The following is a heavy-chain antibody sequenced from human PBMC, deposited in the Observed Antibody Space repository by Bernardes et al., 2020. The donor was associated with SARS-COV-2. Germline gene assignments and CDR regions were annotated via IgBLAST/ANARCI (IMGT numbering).Heavy chain of an antibody. CDR1: GFTFSNYR. Sequence: GGSLRLSCAASGFTFSNYRMTWVRQAPGKGLEWVANIKEDGSEKYYAESVKGRCTIPRDNAKNSLYLQMNSLRAEDTAVYYCARGGYRYGDWGQGILVTVSS. V-gene: IGHV3-7*01. CDR3: ARGGYRYGD. CDR2: IKEDGSEK. D-gene: IGHD5-18*01. J-gene: IGHJ4*02.